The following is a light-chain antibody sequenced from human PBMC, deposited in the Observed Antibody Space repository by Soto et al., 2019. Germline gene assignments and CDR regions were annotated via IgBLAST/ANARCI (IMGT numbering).Light chain of an antibody. CDR3: QQYAASPRT. J-gene: IGKJ1*01. CDR2: GAS. V-gene: IGKV3-20*01. CDR1: QSISNNY. Sequence: EIVLTQSPATLSSFPGDRVTLSCRASQSISNNYLAWYQQTPGQAPSLLIYGASSRATGIPDRFSGSGSATDFTLTISRLEPEDFAVYYCQQYAASPRTFGQGTKVDIK.